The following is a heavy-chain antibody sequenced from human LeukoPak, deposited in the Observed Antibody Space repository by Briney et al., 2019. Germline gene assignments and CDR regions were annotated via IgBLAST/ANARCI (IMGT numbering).Heavy chain of an antibody. Sequence: SETLSLTCTVSGGSISNYYWSLIRQPPGKGLEWIGYISHSGSTNYSPSLKSRVTISLDTSKNQFSLKLSSVTAADTAVYYCAGHHPRNTVDFWGQGTLVTVSS. CDR3: AGHHPRNTVDF. CDR1: GGSISNYY. J-gene: IGHJ4*02. V-gene: IGHV4-59*08. D-gene: IGHD2-8*02. CDR2: ISHSGST.